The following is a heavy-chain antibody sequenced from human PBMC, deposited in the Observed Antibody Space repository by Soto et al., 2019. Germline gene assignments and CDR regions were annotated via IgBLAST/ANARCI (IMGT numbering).Heavy chain of an antibody. V-gene: IGHV3-23*01. CDR1: GFTFSSYA. CDR3: AKERPVSIFGVVTKWGYFDY. D-gene: IGHD3-3*01. Sequence: PGGSLRLSCVASGFTFSSYAMSWVRQAPGKGLEWVSGLSDGGGSTFYADSVKGRFTISRDNAKNTLYLQMSSLRAEDTAVYYCAKERPVSIFGVVTKWGYFDYWGQGTLVTVSS. J-gene: IGHJ4*02. CDR2: LSDGGGST.